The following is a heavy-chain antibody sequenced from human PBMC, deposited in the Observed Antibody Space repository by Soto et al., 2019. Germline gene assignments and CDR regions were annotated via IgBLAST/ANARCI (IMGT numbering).Heavy chain of an antibody. CDR1: GFILSNYW. CDR3: VRDSHGDY. Sequence: EVQLVESGGGLVQPGGSVRLSCAGSGFILSNYWMHWVRQAPGKGLEWVSRIDHDGPTDYADSVRGRVTVSTDNAANTLYLQMNSLRPEDTAVYYCVRDSHGDYWGQGTLFTVSA. CDR2: IDHDGPT. J-gene: IGHJ4*02. V-gene: IGHV3-74*01.